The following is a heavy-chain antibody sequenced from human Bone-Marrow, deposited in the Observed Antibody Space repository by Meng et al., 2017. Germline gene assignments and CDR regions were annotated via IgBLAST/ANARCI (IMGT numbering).Heavy chain of an antibody. J-gene: IGHJ4*02. CDR3: ARDGPSSGWYLIDY. V-gene: IGHV1-2*06. D-gene: IGHD6-19*01. CDR2: INPNSGGT. CDR1: GYTFTGYY. Sequence: VQRVQSGAEVKKPGASGKVSCKASGYTFTGYYMHWVRQAPGQGLEWMGRINPNSGGTNYAQKFQGRVTMTRDTSISTAYMELSRLRSDGTAVYYCARDGPSSGWYLIDYWGQGTLVTVSS.